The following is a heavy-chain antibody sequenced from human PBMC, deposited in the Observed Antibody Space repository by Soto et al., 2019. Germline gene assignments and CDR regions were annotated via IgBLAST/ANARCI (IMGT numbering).Heavy chain of an antibody. V-gene: IGHV4-39*01. CDR1: GGSISSSSYY. Sequence: SETLSLTCTVSGGSISSSSYYWGWIRQPPGKGLEWIGSIYYSGSTYYNPSLKSRVTISVDTSKNQFSLKLSSVTAADTAVYYCASIIVPAAELYYYYYYMDVWGKGTTVT. CDR3: ASIIVPAAELYYYYYYMDV. D-gene: IGHD2-2*01. J-gene: IGHJ6*03. CDR2: IYYSGST.